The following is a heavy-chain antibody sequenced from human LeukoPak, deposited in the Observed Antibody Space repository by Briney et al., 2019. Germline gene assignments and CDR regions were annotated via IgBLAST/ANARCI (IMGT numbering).Heavy chain of an antibody. CDR3: ARKVPDFWSGYAHCRFDP. Sequence: SETLSLTCAVYGGSFSGYYWSWIRQPPGKGLEWIGEINHSGSTNYNLSLKSRVTISVDTSKNQFSLKLSSVTAADTAVYYCARKVPDFWSGYAHCRFDPWGQGTLVTVSS. CDR1: GGSFSGYY. CDR2: INHSGST. V-gene: IGHV4-34*01. D-gene: IGHD3-3*01. J-gene: IGHJ5*02.